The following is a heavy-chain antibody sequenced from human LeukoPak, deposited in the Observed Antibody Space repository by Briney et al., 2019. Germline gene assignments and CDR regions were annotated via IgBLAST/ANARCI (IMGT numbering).Heavy chain of an antibody. CDR2: INHSGST. CDR1: GGSFSGYY. J-gene: IGHJ6*03. Sequence: SETLSLTCAVYGGSFSGYYWSWIRQPPGKGLEWIGEINHSGSTNYNPSLKSRVTISVDTSKNQFSLKLSSVTAADTAVYYCARARVQLNSSGYRRHYYYMDVWGKGTTVTVSS. CDR3: ARARVQLNSSGYRRHYYYMDV. V-gene: IGHV4-34*01. D-gene: IGHD3-22*01.